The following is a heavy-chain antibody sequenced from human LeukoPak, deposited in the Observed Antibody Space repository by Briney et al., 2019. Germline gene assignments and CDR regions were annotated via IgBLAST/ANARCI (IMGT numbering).Heavy chain of an antibody. CDR3: ARDEIAVAGRGFDY. D-gene: IGHD6-19*01. CDR2: INPNSGGT. CDR1: GYTFTGYY. J-gene: IGHJ4*02. Sequence: GASVKVSCEASGYTFTGYYMHWVRQAPGQGLEWMGWINPNSGGTNYAQKFQGRVTMTRDTSISTAYMELSRLRSDDTAVYYCARDEIAVAGRGFDYWGQGTLVTVSS. V-gene: IGHV1-2*02.